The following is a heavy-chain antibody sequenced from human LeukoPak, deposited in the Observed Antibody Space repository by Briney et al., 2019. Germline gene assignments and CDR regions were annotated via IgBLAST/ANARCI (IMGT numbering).Heavy chain of an antibody. V-gene: IGHV3-33*01. J-gene: IGHJ6*03. CDR2: LLYDGSTK. Sequence: GGSLRLSCAASGFSLSNFGMHWVRQAPGKGLEWVAALLYDGSTKHYADSVKGRFTISRDISKNTSYLQMNSLTAEDTAVYYCARDHRPEIQYYYMDVWGKGTTVAVSS. CDR1: GFSLSNFG. CDR3: ARDHRPEIQYYYMDV. D-gene: IGHD1-14*01.